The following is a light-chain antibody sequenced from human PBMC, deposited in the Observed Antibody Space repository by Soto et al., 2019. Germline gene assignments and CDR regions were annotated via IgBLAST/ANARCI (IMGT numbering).Light chain of an antibody. V-gene: IGKV1-5*01. CDR3: QHYKSYSQA. J-gene: IGKJ1*01. CDR1: QSISSW. CDR2: DAS. Sequence: DIQMTQSPSTLSASVGDRVTITCRASQSISSWLAWYQQKPGRAPKLLIYDASSLQSGDPSRFSGSGSGTEFTLTISSLQPDDFATYYCQHYKSYSQAFGQGTKVEIK.